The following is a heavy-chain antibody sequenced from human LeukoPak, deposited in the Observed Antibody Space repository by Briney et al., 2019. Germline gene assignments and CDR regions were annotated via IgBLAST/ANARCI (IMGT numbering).Heavy chain of an antibody. J-gene: IGHJ3*02. CDR1: GGTFSSYA. D-gene: IGHD2-21*01. V-gene: IGHV1-69*01. CDR3: ARACVEVDCYSGDAFDI. Sequence: SVKVSCKASGGTFSSYAVSWVRQAPGQGLEWMGGIIPIFGTANYAQKFQGRVTITADESTSTAYMELSSLRSEDTAVYYCARACVEVDCYSGDAFDIWGQGTMVTVSS. CDR2: IIPIFGTA.